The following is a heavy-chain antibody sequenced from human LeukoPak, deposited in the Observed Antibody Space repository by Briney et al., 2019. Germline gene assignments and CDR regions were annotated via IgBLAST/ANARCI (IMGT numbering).Heavy chain of an antibody. D-gene: IGHD5-24*01. CDR3: AREREAMAFDI. J-gene: IGHJ3*02. CDR1: GGSISTNHY. V-gene: IGHV4-59*11. Sequence: SETLSLTCTVSGGSISTNHYWSWIRQPPGKGLEWIGYIYYSGSTNYNPSLKSRVTISVDTSKNQFSLKLSSVTAADTAVYYCAREREAMAFDIWGQGTMVTVSS. CDR2: IYYSGST.